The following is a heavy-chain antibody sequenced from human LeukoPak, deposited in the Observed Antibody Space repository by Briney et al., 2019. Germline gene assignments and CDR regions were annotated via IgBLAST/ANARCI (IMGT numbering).Heavy chain of an antibody. CDR1: GGSISSYY. Sequence: SETLSLTCTVSGGSISSYYWSWIRQPPGKGLEWIGYIYYSGSTKYNPSLKSRVTISVDTSKNQFSLRLSSVTAADTAVYYCARERDGWYFDYWGQGTLVTVSS. CDR3: ARERDGWYFDY. V-gene: IGHV4-59*01. J-gene: IGHJ4*02. CDR2: IYYSGST. D-gene: IGHD2-15*01.